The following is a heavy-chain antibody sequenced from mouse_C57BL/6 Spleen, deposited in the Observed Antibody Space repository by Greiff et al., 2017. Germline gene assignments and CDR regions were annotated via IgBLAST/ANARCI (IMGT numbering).Heavy chain of an antibody. V-gene: IGHV1-61*01. D-gene: IGHD2-4*01. CDR3: ARLGGYDYDDDDV. CDR2: IYPSDSET. J-gene: IGHJ1*03. CDR1: GYTFTSYW. Sequence: HVQLQQPGAELVRPGSSVKLSCKASGYTFTSYWMDWVKQRPGQGLEWIGNIYPSDSETHYNQKFKDKATLTVDKSSSTAYMQLSSLTSEDSAVYYCARLGGYDYDDDDVWGTGTTVTVSS.